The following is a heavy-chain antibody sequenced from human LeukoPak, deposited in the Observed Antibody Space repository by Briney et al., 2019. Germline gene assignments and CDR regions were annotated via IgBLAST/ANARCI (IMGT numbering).Heavy chain of an antibody. CDR3: ARADSSGYYPSFFNY. CDR1: GDTFSSYA. D-gene: IGHD3-22*01. V-gene: IGHV1-69*01. J-gene: IGHJ4*02. Sequence: SVKVSCKASGDTFSSYAISWVRQAPGQGLEWMGGIIPIFGTANYAQKFQGRVTITADESTSTAYMELSSLRSEDTAVYYCARADSSGYYPSFFNYWGQGTLVTVSS. CDR2: IIPIFGTA.